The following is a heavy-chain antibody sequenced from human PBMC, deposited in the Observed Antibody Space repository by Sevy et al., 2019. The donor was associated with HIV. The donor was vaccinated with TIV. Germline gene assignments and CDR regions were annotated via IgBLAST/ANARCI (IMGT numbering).Heavy chain of an antibody. V-gene: IGHV3-7*03. D-gene: IGHD3-10*01. CDR1: GFTFTGYW. CDR2: IKLDGSDK. CDR3: VRGGASFDY. Sequence: GGSLRLSCAASGFTFTGYWMSWVRQAPGKGLEWVANIKLDGSDKYYVDSVKDRFTIPSDNSKNSLYLQMNSLRAEDTAVYYCVRGGASFDYWGQGTLVTVSS. J-gene: IGHJ4*02.